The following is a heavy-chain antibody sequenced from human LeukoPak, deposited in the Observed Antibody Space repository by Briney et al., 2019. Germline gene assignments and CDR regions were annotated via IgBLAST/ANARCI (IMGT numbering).Heavy chain of an antibody. CDR1: GFTFSSYA. J-gene: IGHJ5*02. CDR2: ISVSGGST. Sequence: GGSLRLSCAASGFTFSSYAMSWVRQAPGKGLEWVSAISVSGGSTYYADSVKGRFTISRDNSKNTLYLQMNSLRAEDTAVYYCARPGEYCSGGSCFPFEHWGLGTLVTVSS. D-gene: IGHD2-15*01. V-gene: IGHV3-23*01. CDR3: ARPGEYCSGGSCFPFEH.